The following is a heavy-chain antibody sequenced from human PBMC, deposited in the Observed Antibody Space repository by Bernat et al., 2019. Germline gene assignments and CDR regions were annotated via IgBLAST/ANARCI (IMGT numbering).Heavy chain of an antibody. J-gene: IGHJ4*02. CDR2: ISYDGSYK. CDR3: AKDQSVCNTGWYYFDY. CDR1: GFTFSNYG. V-gene: IGHV3-30*18. D-gene: IGHD6-19*01. Sequence: QVQLVESGGGVVQPGRSLRLSCTASGFTFSNYGIHWVRQAPGKGLEWVAIISYDGSYKYYADSVRGRFTISRDNSKNTLYLQMNSLRAEDTAVYYCAKDQSVCNTGWYYFDYWGQGALVTVSS.